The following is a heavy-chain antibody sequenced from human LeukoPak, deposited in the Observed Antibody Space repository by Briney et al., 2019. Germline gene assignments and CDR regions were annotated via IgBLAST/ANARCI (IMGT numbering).Heavy chain of an antibody. CDR3: ARDGSIAARLLDY. D-gene: IGHD6-6*01. Sequence: GGSLRLSCAASGFTFSSYAMHWVRQAPGKGLEWVAVISYDGSNKYYADSVKGRFTISRDNSKNTLYLQMNSLRAEDTAVYYCARDGSIAARLLDYWGQGTLVTVSS. J-gene: IGHJ4*02. CDR1: GFTFSSYA. CDR2: ISYDGSNK. V-gene: IGHV3-30-3*01.